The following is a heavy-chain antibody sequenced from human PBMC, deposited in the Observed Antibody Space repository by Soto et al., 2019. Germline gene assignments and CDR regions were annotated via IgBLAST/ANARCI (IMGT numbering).Heavy chain of an antibody. CDR3: AREAHSSGRAGTFRL. V-gene: IGHV3-30*01. D-gene: IGHD3-22*01. J-gene: IGHJ1*01. CDR1: GFAFSSSV. CDR2: ISSEGIRK. Sequence: QEQLVESGGGVVQPGKSLTLSCAASGFAFSSSVLHWVRQAPGKGLEWITAISSEGIRKHYAESVRGRFTISRDDSKNTLYLEMNSLGAEDTSLYYCAREAHSSGRAGTFRLWGQGTLVTVSS.